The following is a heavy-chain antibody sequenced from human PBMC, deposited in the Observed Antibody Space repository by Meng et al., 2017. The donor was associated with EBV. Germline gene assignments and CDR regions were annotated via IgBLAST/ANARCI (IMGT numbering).Heavy chain of an antibody. CDR1: GYTFTSHW. CDR3: ARGTPGRSYSDY. Sequence: QVPLVQSGAEVKKPGASVKVSCKASGYTFTSHWMHWVRQAPGQGLEWMGIINPSDGYTMYEQKFQGRVTVTADRPTATAYMVLRNLRPDDTAVYYCARGTPGRSYSDYWGPGTLVTVSS. J-gene: IGHJ4*02. D-gene: IGHD3-10*01. CDR2: INPSDGYT. V-gene: IGHV1-46*01.